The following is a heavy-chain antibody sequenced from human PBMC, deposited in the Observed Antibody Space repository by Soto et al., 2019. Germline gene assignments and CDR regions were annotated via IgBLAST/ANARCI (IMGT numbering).Heavy chain of an antibody. Sequence: EVQLVESGGGLVQPGGSLRLSCAASGFTFSSYSMNWVRQAPGKGLEWVSYISSSSSTIYYADSVKGRFTISRDNAKNSLYLQINSLRAEDTAVYYCARADSGYAHGYCYYGMDVWGQGTTVTVSS. V-gene: IGHV3-48*01. J-gene: IGHJ6*02. D-gene: IGHD5-12*01. CDR1: GFTFSSYS. CDR2: ISSSSSTI. CDR3: ARADSGYAHGYCYYGMDV.